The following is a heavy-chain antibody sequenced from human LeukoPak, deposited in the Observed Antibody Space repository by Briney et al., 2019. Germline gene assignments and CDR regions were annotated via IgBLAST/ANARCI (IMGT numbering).Heavy chain of an antibody. V-gene: IGHV3-15*01. CDR2: SKSKADGGTV. CDR3: TSGLRVAAAASVGTPPSRASAYY. J-gene: IGHJ4*02. Sequence: GSLRLSCATSGFTFSNAWMTWVRQAPGKGLEWVGRSKSKADGGTVNYAAPVKGRFTISRDDSKNTLYLQMNSLKTEDTAVYYCTSGLRVAAAASVGTPPSRASAYYWGQGTLVTVSS. D-gene: IGHD6-13*01. CDR1: GFTFSNAW.